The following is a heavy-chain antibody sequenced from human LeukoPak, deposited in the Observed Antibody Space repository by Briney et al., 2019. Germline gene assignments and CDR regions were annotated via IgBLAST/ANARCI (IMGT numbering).Heavy chain of an antibody. CDR2: INHSGST. J-gene: IGHJ4*02. D-gene: IGHD6-19*01. CDR3: ARGRVHRLGRGYFDY. Sequence: SETLSLTCAVYGGSFSGYYWSWICQPPGKGLEWIGEINHSGSTNYNPSLKSRVTISVDTSKDQFSLKLSSVTAADTAVYYCARGRVHRLGRGYFDYWGQGTLVTVSS. CDR1: GGSFSGYY. V-gene: IGHV4-34*01.